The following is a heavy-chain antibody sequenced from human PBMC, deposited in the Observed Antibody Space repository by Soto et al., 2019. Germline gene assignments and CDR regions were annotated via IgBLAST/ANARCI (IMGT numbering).Heavy chain of an antibody. D-gene: IGHD2-15*01. CDR1: GFTFSSYA. CDR2: ISGSAGST. CDR3: AKVPSAVASTPWFDP. Sequence: DVQLLESGGGLVHPGGSLRLSCAASGFTFSSYAMNWVRQGPGKGLEWVSTISGSAGSTYYADSVKGRFTISRDNSKNTLYRQMDSLSVEDTAMYYCAKVPSAVASTPWFDPWGQGSLVTVSS. J-gene: IGHJ5*02. V-gene: IGHV3-23*01.